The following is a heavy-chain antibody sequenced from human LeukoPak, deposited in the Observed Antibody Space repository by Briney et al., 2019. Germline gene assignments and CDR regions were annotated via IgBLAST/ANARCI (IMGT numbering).Heavy chain of an antibody. Sequence: PGGSLRLSCAASGFTFDTYWMHWVRQPPGKGLVWVSRISPDGRTTTYADSVKGRFTISRDNSKNTLYLQMNSLRAEDTAVYYCARPQHGYSYGCGDYWGQGTLVTVSS. CDR2: ISPDGRTT. J-gene: IGHJ4*02. V-gene: IGHV3-74*01. CDR1: GFTFDTYW. D-gene: IGHD5-18*01. CDR3: ARPQHGYSYGCGDY.